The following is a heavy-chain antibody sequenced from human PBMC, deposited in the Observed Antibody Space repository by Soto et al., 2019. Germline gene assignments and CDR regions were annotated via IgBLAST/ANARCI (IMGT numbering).Heavy chain of an antibody. CDR1: GFSFTGYY. V-gene: IGHV1-2*02. J-gene: IGHJ5*02. CDR2: INAHSGGT. CDR3: AKDLTRQLAYWLDP. D-gene: IGHD6-6*01. Sequence: ASVKVSCKASGFSFTGYYIHWLRQAPGQCLEWMGWINAHSGGTEYAQKFQGRVTLTRDTSIATDYLTLTSLTSDDTVLYYCAKDLTRQLAYWLDPWGQGTQVTVSS.